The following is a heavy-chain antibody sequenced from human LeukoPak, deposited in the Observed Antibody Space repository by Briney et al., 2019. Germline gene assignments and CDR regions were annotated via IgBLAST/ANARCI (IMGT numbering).Heavy chain of an antibody. D-gene: IGHD2-2*01. Sequence: SETLSLTCTVSGYSISSGYYWGWIRQPPGKGLEWIGSIYHSGSTYYNPSLKSRVTISVDTSKNQFSLKLSSVTAADTAVYYCAREGRVVPAAPAGAFDIWGQGTMVTVSS. J-gene: IGHJ3*02. CDR2: IYHSGST. CDR3: AREGRVVPAAPAGAFDI. V-gene: IGHV4-38-2*02. CDR1: GYSISSGYY.